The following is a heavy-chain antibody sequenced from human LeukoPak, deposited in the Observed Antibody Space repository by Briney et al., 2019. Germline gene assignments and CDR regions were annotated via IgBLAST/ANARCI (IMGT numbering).Heavy chain of an antibody. V-gene: IGHV3-53*01. J-gene: IGHJ4*02. CDR1: GFTVSNNY. Sequence: GGSLRHSCAASGFTVSNNYMTWVRQVPGKGLEWVSVFYSGASTYYADSVKGRFTISRDKSKNTLFLQMNSLRAEDTAVYYCARYSGSYPYYLDYWGQGTLVTVSS. CDR3: ARYSGSYPYYLDY. CDR2: FYSGAST. D-gene: IGHD1-26*01.